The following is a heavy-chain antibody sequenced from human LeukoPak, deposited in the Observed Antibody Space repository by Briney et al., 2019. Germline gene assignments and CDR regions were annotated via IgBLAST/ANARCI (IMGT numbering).Heavy chain of an antibody. J-gene: IGHJ4*02. CDR3: SRSLDY. CDR1: GFTFSTYA. CDR2: ISGSGSST. Sequence: SGGSLRLSCAASGFTFSTYAMSWVRQAPGKGLEWVSVISGSGSSTYYADSVKGRFTISRDNAKNSLYLQMNSLRAEDTAVYYCSRSLDYLGQGALVTVSS. V-gene: IGHV3-23*01.